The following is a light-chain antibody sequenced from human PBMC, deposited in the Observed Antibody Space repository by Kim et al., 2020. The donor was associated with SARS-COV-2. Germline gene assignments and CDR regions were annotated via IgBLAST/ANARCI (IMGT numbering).Light chain of an antibody. CDR1: RSVSSN. J-gene: IGKJ1*01. CDR3: QQYNNWPLT. V-gene: IGKV3D-15*01. CDR2: GAS. Sequence: VSQGERATRSGRASRSVSSNLAWYQQKPGQAPRLLIYGASTRATGIPARFSGSGSGTEFTLTISSLQSEDFAVYYCQQYNNWPLTFGQGTKVDIK.